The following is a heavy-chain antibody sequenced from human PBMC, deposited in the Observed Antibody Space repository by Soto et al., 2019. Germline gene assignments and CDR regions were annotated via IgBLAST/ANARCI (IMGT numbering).Heavy chain of an antibody. CDR2: IYYSGST. J-gene: IGHJ4*02. CDR1: GGSISSYY. D-gene: IGHD4-4*01. Sequence: SETLSLTCTVSGGSISSYYWSWIRQPPGKGLEWIGYIYYSGSTNYNPSLKSRVTISVDTSKNQFSLKLSSVTAADTAVYYCARHDYSTAVDYWGQGTLVTVSS. CDR3: ARHDYSTAVDY. V-gene: IGHV4-59*08.